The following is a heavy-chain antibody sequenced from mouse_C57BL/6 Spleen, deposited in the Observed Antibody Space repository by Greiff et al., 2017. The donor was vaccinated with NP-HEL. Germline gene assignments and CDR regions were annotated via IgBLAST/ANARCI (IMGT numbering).Heavy chain of an antibody. CDR3: ARRRGYYAMDY. J-gene: IGHJ4*01. V-gene: IGHV1-69*01. CDR1: GYTFTSYW. CDR2: IDPSDSYT. Sequence: QVQLQQPGAELVMPGASVKLSCKASGYTFTSYWMHWVKQRPGQGLEWIGEIDPSDSYTNYNQKVKGKSTLTVDKSSSTAYMQLSSLTSEDSAVYYCARRRGYYAMDYWGQGTSVTVSS.